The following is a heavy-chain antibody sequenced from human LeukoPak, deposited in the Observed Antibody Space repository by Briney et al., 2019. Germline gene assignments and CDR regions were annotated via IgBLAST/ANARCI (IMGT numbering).Heavy chain of an antibody. J-gene: IGHJ6*03. CDR2: IYYSGST. D-gene: IGHD3-22*01. Sequence: SETLSLTCTVSGGSISSSSYYWGWIRQPPGKGLEWIGSIYYSGSTYYNPSLKSRVTISVDTSKNQFSLKLSSVTAADTAVYSCARGPHDSSGSTYYYMDVWGKGTTVTVSS. CDR1: GGSISSSSYY. V-gene: IGHV4-39*07. CDR3: ARGPHDSSGSTYYYMDV.